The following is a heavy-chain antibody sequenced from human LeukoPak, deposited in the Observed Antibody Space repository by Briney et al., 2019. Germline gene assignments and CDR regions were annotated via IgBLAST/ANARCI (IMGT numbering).Heavy chain of an antibody. CDR1: GGSISDSSYY. V-gene: IGHV4-39*01. CDR3: ARRLTEYTWEH. Sequence: SETLSLTCTLSGGSISDSSYYWGWIRQPPGKGLEWIGSIYYSGSTYYNPSLKSQVTISADTSKNQFSLNLSSVTAADTAVYYCARRLTEYTWEHWGQGTLVTVSS. CDR2: IYYSGST. D-gene: IGHD4/OR15-4a*01. J-gene: IGHJ4*02.